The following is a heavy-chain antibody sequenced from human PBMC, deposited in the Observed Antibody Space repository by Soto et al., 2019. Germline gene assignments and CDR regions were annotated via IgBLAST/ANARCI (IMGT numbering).Heavy chain of an antibody. CDR1: GYTFTSYG. CDR2: ISAYNGNT. Sequence: ASVKVSCKASGYTFTSYGISWVRQAPGQGLEWMGWISAYNGNTNYAQKLQGRVTMTTDTSTSTAYMELRSLRSDDTAVYYCARQYYDFWRGYSTLYGVDVWGQGTTVSVSS. J-gene: IGHJ6*01. CDR3: ARQYYDFWRGYSTLYGVDV. D-gene: IGHD3-3*01. V-gene: IGHV1-18*04.